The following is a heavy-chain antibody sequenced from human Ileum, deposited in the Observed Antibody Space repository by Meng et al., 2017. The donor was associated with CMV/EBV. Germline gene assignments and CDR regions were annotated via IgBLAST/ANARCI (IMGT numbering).Heavy chain of an antibody. J-gene: IGHJ5*02. D-gene: IGHD3-3*01. V-gene: IGHV5-51*01. CDR2: IYPGTSET. Sequence: GESLKISCKGSGYTFRNYWINWIRQMPGKGLEWMGVIYPGTSETKYSPSFQGQVTISADQSLSTTYLEWSSLKASDTAMYYCARGSDHWRYGGLDWFDPWGQGTLVTVSS. CDR1: GYTFRNYW. CDR3: ARGSDHWRYGGLDWFDP.